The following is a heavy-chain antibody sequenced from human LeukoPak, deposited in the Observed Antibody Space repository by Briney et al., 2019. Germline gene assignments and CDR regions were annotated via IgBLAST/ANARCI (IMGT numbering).Heavy chain of an antibody. CDR2: IHYRGTT. Sequence: SETLSLTCSVSGGSINSGGYFWSWIRQHPGKGLKWNGYIHYRGTTYYNPSLKSRVTISIDTSENHFSLNVSSVTAADTAVYYCARAGSSGWYRNAFDMWGQGTLVTGSS. D-gene: IGHD6-19*01. CDR3: ARAGSSGWYRNAFDM. J-gene: IGHJ3*02. CDR1: GGSINSGGYF. V-gene: IGHV4-31*03.